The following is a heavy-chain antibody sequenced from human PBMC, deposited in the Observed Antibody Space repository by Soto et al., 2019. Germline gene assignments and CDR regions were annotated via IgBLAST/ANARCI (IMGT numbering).Heavy chain of an antibody. CDR1: GGSISSYY. J-gene: IGHJ3*02. CDR2: IYYSGST. V-gene: IGHV4-59*01. CDR3: ASPTLGGGSYSGAFDI. Sequence: PSETLSLTCTVSGGSISSYYWSWIRQPPGKGLEWIGYIYYSGSTNYNPSLKSRVTISVDTSKNQFSLKLSSVTAADTAVYYCASPTLGGGSYSGAFDIWGQGTMVTVSS. D-gene: IGHD1-26*01.